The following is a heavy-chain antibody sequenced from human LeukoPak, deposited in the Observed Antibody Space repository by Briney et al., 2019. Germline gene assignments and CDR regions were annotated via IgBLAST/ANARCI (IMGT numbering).Heavy chain of an antibody. CDR1: GFTFSSYA. D-gene: IGHD3-10*01. V-gene: IGHV3-23*01. J-gene: IGHJ4*02. CDR2: ISGSGGST. CDR3: AKGTLWFGELLPPDY. Sequence: GGSLRLSCAASGFTFSSYAMRWVRQAPGKGLEWVSAISGSGGSTYYADSVKGRFTISRDNSKNTLYLQMNSLRAEDTAVYYCAKGTLWFGELLPPDYWGQGTLVTVSS.